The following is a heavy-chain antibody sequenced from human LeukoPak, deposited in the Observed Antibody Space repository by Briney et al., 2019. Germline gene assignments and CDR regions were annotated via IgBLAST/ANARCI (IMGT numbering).Heavy chain of an antibody. V-gene: IGHV1-8*01. Sequence: GASVKVSCRASGYTFTSYDINWVRQATGQGLEWMGWINPNSGNTDYAQKFQGRVTITRDTSISTAYMELSSLRSEDTAVYYCARVREDYGDYPLEGAFDIWGQGTMVTVSS. CDR2: INPNSGNT. CDR3: ARVREDYGDYPLEGAFDI. CDR1: GYTFTSYD. D-gene: IGHD4-17*01. J-gene: IGHJ3*02.